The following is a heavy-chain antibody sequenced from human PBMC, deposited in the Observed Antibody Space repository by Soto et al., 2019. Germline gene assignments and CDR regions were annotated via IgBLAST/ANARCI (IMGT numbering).Heavy chain of an antibody. J-gene: IGHJ3*01. CDR2: IYWDGDK. D-gene: IGHD2-15*01. Sequence: QITLKESGPPLVQPTQTLTLTCTFSGFSLSTSGVGVGWIRQPPGKALEWLALIYWDGDKRYTPSLKSRLFISKDNSKNQVVLTMTKVDPEDTATYYCAHRVVGPGPITRAFDFWGQGTMVTVSS. CDR3: AHRVVGPGPITRAFDF. CDR1: GFSLSTSGVG. V-gene: IGHV2-5*02.